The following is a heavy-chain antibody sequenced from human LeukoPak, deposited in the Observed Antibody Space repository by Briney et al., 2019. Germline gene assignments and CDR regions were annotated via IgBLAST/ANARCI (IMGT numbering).Heavy chain of an antibody. CDR1: GGSISSYY. CDR3: ARGADYYGSGRSYDY. Sequence: SETLSLTCTVSGGSISSYYWSWIRQPAGKGLEWIGRIYTSGSTNYNPSLKSRVTISVDTSKNQFSLKLSSVTAADTAVYYCARGADYYGSGRSYDYWGQGTLVTVSS. D-gene: IGHD3-10*01. V-gene: IGHV4-4*07. J-gene: IGHJ4*02. CDR2: IYTSGST.